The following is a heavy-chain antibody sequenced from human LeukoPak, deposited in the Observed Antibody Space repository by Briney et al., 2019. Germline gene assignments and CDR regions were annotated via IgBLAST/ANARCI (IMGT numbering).Heavy chain of an antibody. CDR2: INHSGST. D-gene: IGHD2-15*01. CDR3: ARDANLYCSGGSCYSAYYYGMDV. V-gene: IGHV4-34*01. CDR1: GVSFSGYY. Sequence: PSETLSLTCAVYGVSFSGYYWSWIRQPPGKGLEWIGEINHSGSTNYNPSLKSRVTISVDTSKNQFSLKLSSVTAADTAVYYCARDANLYCSGGSCYSAYYYGMDVWGQGTTVTVSS. J-gene: IGHJ6*02.